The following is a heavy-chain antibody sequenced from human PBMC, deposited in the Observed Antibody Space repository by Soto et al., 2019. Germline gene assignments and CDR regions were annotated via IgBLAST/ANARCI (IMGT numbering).Heavy chain of an antibody. J-gene: IGHJ5*02. V-gene: IGHV3-21*01. CDR3: ARGSGTTGWFDH. CDR2: ISSSSSYI. Sequence: EVQLVESGGGLVKPGGSLRLSCAASGFTFSSYSMNWVRQAPGKGLEWVSSISSSSSYIYYADSVKGRFTISRDNAKNSLYLQMNSLRAEDTAVYYWARGSGTTGWFDHCGQGTLVTVSA. CDR1: GFTFSSYS. D-gene: IGHD1-7*01.